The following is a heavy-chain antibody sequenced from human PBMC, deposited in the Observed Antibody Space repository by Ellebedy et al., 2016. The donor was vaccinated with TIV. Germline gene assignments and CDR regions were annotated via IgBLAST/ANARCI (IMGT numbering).Heavy chain of an antibody. J-gene: IGHJ6*02. V-gene: IGHV1-69*13. Sequence: SVKVSCXASGGTFSSYAISWVRQAPGQGLEWMGGIIPIFGTANYAQKFQGRVTITADESTSTAYMELSSLRSEDTAVYYCARGGGYCSGGSCYSTPLSYYYYGMDVWGQGTTVTVSS. D-gene: IGHD2-15*01. CDR3: ARGGGYCSGGSCYSTPLSYYYYGMDV. CDR2: IIPIFGTA. CDR1: GGTFSSYA.